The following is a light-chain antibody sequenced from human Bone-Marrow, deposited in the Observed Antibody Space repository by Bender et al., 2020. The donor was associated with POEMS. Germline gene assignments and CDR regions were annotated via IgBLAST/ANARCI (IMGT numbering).Light chain of an antibody. Sequence: QSALTQPASVSGSPGQSITISCTGSSYDVETHNTVSWYQQQPGKAPKLLIYEGDKRPSGVPNRFSGSKSASTASLTIAGLQAEDEADYYCCRSFESPITWVFGGGTKLTVL. CDR1: SYDVETHNT. J-gene: IGLJ3*02. CDR3: RSFESPITWV. CDR2: EGD. V-gene: IGLV2-23*01.